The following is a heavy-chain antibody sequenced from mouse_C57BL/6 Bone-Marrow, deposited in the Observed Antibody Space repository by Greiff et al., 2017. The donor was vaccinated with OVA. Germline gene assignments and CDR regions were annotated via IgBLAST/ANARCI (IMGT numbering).Heavy chain of an antibody. Sequence: EVQLQQSGPELVKPGASVKISCKASGYTFTDYYMNWVKQSHGKSLEWIGDINPNNGGTSYNQKFKGKATLTVDKSSSTAYMELRSLTSEDSAVYYCARFPTGTWDYWGQGTTLTVSS. V-gene: IGHV1-26*01. CDR1: GYTFTDYY. J-gene: IGHJ2*01. CDR2: INPNNGGT. D-gene: IGHD4-1*01. CDR3: ARFPTGTWDY.